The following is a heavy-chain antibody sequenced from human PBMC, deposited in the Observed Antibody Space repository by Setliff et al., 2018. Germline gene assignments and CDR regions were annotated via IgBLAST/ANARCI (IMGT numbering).Heavy chain of an antibody. CDR3: ARDPHYDPTYSLPGHAFDF. CDR1: GYSISNGFY. V-gene: IGHV4-38-2*02. D-gene: IGHD3-22*01. CDR2: LFDGGSA. Sequence: SETLSLTCAVSGYSISNGFYWGWIRQSPVKGLEWIGSLFDGGSAYYSPSLKSRASISPDASKNQFALKLTSATAADTAVYYCARDPHYDPTYSLPGHAFDFWGQGIMVTVSS. J-gene: IGHJ3*01.